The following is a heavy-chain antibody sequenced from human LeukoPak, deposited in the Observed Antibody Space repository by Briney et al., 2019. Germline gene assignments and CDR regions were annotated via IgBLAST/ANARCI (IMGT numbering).Heavy chain of an antibody. CDR3: ATCQWFGELLPLGY. V-gene: IGHV1-46*01. Sequence: ASVKVSCKASGYTFTNYYMHWVRQAPGQGLEWMGIINPSIGSANYAQKFQGRVTITADESTSTAYMELSSLRSEDTAVYYCATCQWFGELLPLGYWGQGTLVTVSS. CDR2: INPSIGSA. CDR1: GYTFTNYY. D-gene: IGHD3-10*01. J-gene: IGHJ4*02.